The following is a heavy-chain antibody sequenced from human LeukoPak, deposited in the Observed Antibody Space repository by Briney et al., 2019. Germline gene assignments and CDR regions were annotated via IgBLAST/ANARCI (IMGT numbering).Heavy chain of an antibody. Sequence: GRSLRLSCAASGFTFSSYAMHWVRQAPGKGLEWVAIIPYDGSNKYHAESVKGRFTISRDNSKNTLYLQMDSLRGEDTALYYCARDPDRLVGATDYLEYWGQGTLVAVSS. D-gene: IGHD1-26*01. CDR2: IPYDGSNK. V-gene: IGHV3-30*01. J-gene: IGHJ4*02. CDR1: GFTFSSYA. CDR3: ARDPDRLVGATDYLEY.